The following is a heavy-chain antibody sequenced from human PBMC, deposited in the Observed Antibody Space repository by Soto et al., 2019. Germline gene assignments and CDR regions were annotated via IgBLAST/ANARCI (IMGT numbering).Heavy chain of an antibody. CDR1: GFTFSNYF. D-gene: IGHD3-22*01. J-gene: IGHJ4*02. CDR2: ISYDGSNK. CDR3: TRGSHDNSGYYSYY. Sequence: QVQVVESGGGVVQPGRSLRLSCAASGFTFSNYFMHWVRQAPGKGLEWVALISYDGSNKYYADSVKGRFTISRDNFKNTLYLQMNSLRAEDTAIYYCTRGSHDNSGYYSYYWGQGTLVTVSS. V-gene: IGHV3-30-3*01.